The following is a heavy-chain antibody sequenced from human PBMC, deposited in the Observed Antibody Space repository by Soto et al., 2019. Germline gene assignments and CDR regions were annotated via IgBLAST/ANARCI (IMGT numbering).Heavy chain of an antibody. D-gene: IGHD3-22*01. V-gene: IGHV1-69*06. Sequence: QVELVQSGAEVKKPGSSVKVSCKASGDTFAIYGLNWVRQAHGVGLEWMGETTPIFETADYAQKFQGRGSITADKSTSTAYMELGSLTAEDTAVYYCARGGIHFADSSGHAFDSWGQGTLISLTS. CDR2: TTPIFETA. CDR3: ARGGIHFADSSGHAFDS. CDR1: GDTFAIYG. J-gene: IGHJ4*02.